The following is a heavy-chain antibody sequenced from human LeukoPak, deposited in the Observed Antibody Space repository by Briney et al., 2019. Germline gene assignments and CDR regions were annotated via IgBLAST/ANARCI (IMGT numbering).Heavy chain of an antibody. D-gene: IGHD2-2*01. J-gene: IGHJ4*02. CDR3: ARDGRSMYYFDY. Sequence: SGGSLRLSCAATGFTFSSYAMHWVRQAPGKGLEWVAVISYDGSKKYYADSVKGRFTISRDSSKNTLYLQMNSLRAEDTAVYYCARDGRSMYYFDYWGQGTLVTVSS. CDR1: GFTFSSYA. CDR2: ISYDGSKK. V-gene: IGHV3-30-3*01.